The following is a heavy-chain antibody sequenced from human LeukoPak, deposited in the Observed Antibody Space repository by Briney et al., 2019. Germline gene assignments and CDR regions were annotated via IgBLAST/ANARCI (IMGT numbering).Heavy chain of an antibody. V-gene: IGHV4-39*01. CDR2: IYYSGTS. Sequence: SETLSLTCTVSGGFFSSTTYFWACIRQPPGKGLQWLGTIYYSGTSYFNPSLETRVTLSVDTSKNQFSLRLTSVTAADTAVYYCASLFDNFPENRFDYWGRGTLVTVSS. CDR1: GGFFSSTTYF. J-gene: IGHJ4*02. D-gene: IGHD5-24*01. CDR3: ASLFDNFPENRFDY.